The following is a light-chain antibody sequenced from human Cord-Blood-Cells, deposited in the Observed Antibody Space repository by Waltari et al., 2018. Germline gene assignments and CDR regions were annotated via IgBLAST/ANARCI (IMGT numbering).Light chain of an antibody. CDR1: QSISSY. J-gene: IGKJ1*01. Sequence: DIQMTQSPSSLSASVGDRVTITCRASQSISSYLNWYQQKPGKAPKLLIYAASSLQSGVPSRFSGSGSGTDFTHTISSLQPEDFATYYGQQSYSTPATFGHGTKVEIK. V-gene: IGKV1-39*01. CDR2: AAS. CDR3: QQSYSTPAT.